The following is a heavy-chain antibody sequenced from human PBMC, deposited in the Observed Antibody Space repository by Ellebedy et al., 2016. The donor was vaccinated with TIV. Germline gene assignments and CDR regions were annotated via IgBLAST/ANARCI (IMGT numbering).Heavy chain of an antibody. CDR1: GDSITSYH. CDR2: IHYSGST. Sequence: MPSETLSLTCSVSGDSITSYHWAWVRQSPGKGLEWIGDIHYSGSTKYNPSLKSRVSISVDPSKTPFSLRVTSVTAADTAVYYCARISAPFDYWGQGTLVTVSS. CDR3: ARISAPFDY. J-gene: IGHJ4*02. V-gene: IGHV4-59*01.